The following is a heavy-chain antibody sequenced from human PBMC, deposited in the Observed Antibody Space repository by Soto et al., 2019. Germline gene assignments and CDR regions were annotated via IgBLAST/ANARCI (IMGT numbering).Heavy chain of an antibody. CDR1: GYTLTSYG. V-gene: IGHV1-18*01. J-gene: IGHJ4*02. D-gene: IGHD6-13*01. CDR3: GRDIGYSSRGGY. Sequence: APAKVTSKASGYTLTSYGICWAHQAPGQGLEWMGWISAYNGNTNYAQKLQGRVTMTTDTSTSTAYMELRSLRSDDTAVYYCGRDIGYSSRGGYWGQGTLVTVSS. CDR2: ISAYNGNT.